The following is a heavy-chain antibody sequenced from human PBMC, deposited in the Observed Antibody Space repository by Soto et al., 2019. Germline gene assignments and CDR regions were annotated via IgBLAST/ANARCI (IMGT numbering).Heavy chain of an antibody. J-gene: IGHJ4*02. V-gene: IGHV1-18*01. CDR3: ARGRYGDY. CDR2: ISVHNGNT. CDR1: GYTFTSYG. D-gene: IGHD1-1*01. Sequence: QVHLVQSGAEVKKPGASVKVSCKCSGYTFTSYGITWVRQAPGQGLEWMGWISVHNGNTDYAQKLQGRVTVTRDTSTSTAYMELRSLRSDDTAVYYCARGRYGDYWGQGALVTVSS.